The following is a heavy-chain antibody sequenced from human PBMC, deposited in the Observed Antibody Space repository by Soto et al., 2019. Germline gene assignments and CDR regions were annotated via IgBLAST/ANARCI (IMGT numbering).Heavy chain of an antibody. V-gene: IGHV3-21*01. J-gene: IGHJ4*02. CDR1: GFSFRSYY. CDR2: ISSSSSYI. CDR3: ARVGTYYGSGSPYYSDY. Sequence: PGGSLILSCAASGFSFRSYYMNWVRQAPGKGLEWVSSISSSSSYINYADSVKGRFTISRDNAKNSLYLQMDSLRAEDTAVYYCARVGTYYGSGSPYYSDYWGQGTLVTVSS. D-gene: IGHD3-10*01.